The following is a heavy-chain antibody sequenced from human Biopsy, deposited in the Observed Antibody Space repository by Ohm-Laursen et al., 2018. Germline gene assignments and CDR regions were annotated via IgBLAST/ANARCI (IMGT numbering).Heavy chain of an antibody. V-gene: IGHV3-23*01. CDR1: GFTFSSYA. CDR2: ITGTGGRT. CDR3: AKSPSSTMMTNWFDS. J-gene: IGHJ5*01. Sequence: GSLRLSCAASGFTFSSYAMNWVRQAPGKGLEWVSGITGTGGRTYYTDSVKGRFTISRDNSKNTLYLQMNSLRAEDTAVYYCAKSPSSTMMTNWFDSWGQGTLVTVSS. D-gene: IGHD3-22*01.